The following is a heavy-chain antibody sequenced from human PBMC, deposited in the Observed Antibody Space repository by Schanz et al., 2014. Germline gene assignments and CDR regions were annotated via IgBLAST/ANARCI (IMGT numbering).Heavy chain of an antibody. CDR2: ISGSGGST. D-gene: IGHD2-8*01. Sequence: EVQLLESGGGLVQPGGSLKLSCAASGLIFSNYVMSWVRQAPGKGLEWVSAISGSGGSTYYADSVKGRFTISRDNSKNTLFLQMNSLETEDTAVYYCTTDNGHFAFDFWGQGTMITVSS. J-gene: IGHJ3*01. V-gene: IGHV3-23*01. CDR1: GLIFSNYV. CDR3: TTDNGHFAFDF.